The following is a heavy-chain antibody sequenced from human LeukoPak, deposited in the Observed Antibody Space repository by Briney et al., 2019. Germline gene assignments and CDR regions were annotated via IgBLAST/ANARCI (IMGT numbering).Heavy chain of an antibody. Sequence: PGGSLRLSCAASGFTFSSYWMHWVRQAPGKGLVWVSRINSDGSRTSYADSVKGRFTISRDNAKNTLYLQMNSLRAEDTAVYYCAKDNYYGSGSSDYWGQGTLVTVFS. CDR2: INSDGSRT. D-gene: IGHD3-10*01. V-gene: IGHV3-74*01. J-gene: IGHJ4*02. CDR1: GFTFSSYW. CDR3: AKDNYYGSGSSDY.